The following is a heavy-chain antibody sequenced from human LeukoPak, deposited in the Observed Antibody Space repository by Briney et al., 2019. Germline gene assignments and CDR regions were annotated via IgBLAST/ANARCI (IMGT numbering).Heavy chain of an antibody. J-gene: IGHJ6*02. Sequence: GGSLRLSCAASGVNVSSHYMNWVRRAPGKGLEWVSVIYGVDGTSYADSVKGRFTISRENAKNSLYLQMNSLTAGDTAMYYCARGGYSSGWYHYGMDVWGQGTTVTVSS. CDR3: ARGGYSSGWYHYGMDV. D-gene: IGHD6-19*01. V-gene: IGHV3-53*01. CDR1: GVNVSSHY. CDR2: IYGVDGT.